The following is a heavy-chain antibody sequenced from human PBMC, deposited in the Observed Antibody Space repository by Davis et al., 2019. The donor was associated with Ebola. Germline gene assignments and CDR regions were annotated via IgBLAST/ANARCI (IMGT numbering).Heavy chain of an antibody. J-gene: IGHJ4*02. D-gene: IGHD1-26*01. V-gene: IGHV1-69*04. CDR3: ARSKPYSGSYLFDY. CDR1: GYTFSSYA. Sequence: SVKVSCKASGYTFSSYAISWVRQAPGQGLEWMGRIIPILGIANYAQKFQGRVTITADKSTSTAYMELSSLRSEDTAVYYCARSKPYSGSYLFDYWGQGTLVTVSS. CDR2: IIPILGIA.